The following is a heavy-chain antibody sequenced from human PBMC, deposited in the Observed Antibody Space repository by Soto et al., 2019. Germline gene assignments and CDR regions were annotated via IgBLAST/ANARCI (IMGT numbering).Heavy chain of an antibody. CDR2: INSSSSDT. Sequence: QVQLVESGGGLVKPGGSLRLSCAASGFTFSDYYMSWIRQAPGKGLEWVSYINSSSSDTKYANSVKGRLTISRDNAKNSLYLKMNSLRAEDTAVHYCARIITAAGGRRYFDLWCRGTLVTVSP. CDR3: ARIITAAGGRRYFDL. V-gene: IGHV3-11*05. D-gene: IGHD6-13*01. J-gene: IGHJ2*01. CDR1: GFTFSDYY.